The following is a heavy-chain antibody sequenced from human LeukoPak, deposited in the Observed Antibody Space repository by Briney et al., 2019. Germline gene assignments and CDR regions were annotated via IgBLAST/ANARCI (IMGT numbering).Heavy chain of an antibody. D-gene: IGHD3-22*01. Sequence: GGSLRLSCAASGFTFDDYAMHWVRQAPGKGLEWVSGISWNSGSIGYADSVKGRFTISRDNAKNSLYLQMNSLRAEDTALYYCAKANYYDSSASAFDIWGQGTMVTVSS. J-gene: IGHJ3*02. CDR2: ISWNSGSI. V-gene: IGHV3-9*01. CDR3: AKANYYDSSASAFDI. CDR1: GFTFDDYA.